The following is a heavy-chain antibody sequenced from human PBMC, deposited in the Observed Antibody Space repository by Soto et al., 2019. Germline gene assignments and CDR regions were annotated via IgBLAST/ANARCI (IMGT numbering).Heavy chain of an antibody. D-gene: IGHD1-26*01. CDR1: GYTFTSYY. CDR2: INPSGGST. V-gene: IGHV1-46*01. J-gene: IGHJ6*02. CDR3: ARAPVGWELLGYYYGMDV. Sequence: ASVKVSCKASGYTFTSYYMHWVRQAPGQGLEWMGIINPSGGSTSYAQKFQGRVTMTRDTSTSTVYMELSSLRSEDTAVYYCARAPVGWELLGYYYGMDVWGQGTTVTVSS.